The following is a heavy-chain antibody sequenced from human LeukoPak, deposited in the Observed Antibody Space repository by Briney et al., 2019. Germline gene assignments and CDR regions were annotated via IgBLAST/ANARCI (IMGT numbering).Heavy chain of an antibody. CDR3: AKVGPKKTGFSPDY. CDR2: ISGSGSST. V-gene: IGHV3-23*01. D-gene: IGHD1-1*01. Sequence: GGSLRLSCAASGFTFSNYAMTWVRQAPGKGLEWVSGISGSGSSTYYADSVKGRFTLSRDYPKNTLYLQMNSLRAEDTAVYYCAKVGPKKTGFSPDYWGQGTLVTVSS. CDR1: GFTFSNYA. J-gene: IGHJ4*02.